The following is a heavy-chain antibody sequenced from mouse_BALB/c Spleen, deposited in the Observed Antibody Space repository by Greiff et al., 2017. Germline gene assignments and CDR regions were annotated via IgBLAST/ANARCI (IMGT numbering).Heavy chain of an antibody. CDR1: GYSFTSYW. CDR2: IDPSDSET. Sequence: VQLQQSGPQLVRPGASVKISCKASGYSFTSYWMHWVKQRPGQGLEWIGMIDPSDSETRLNQKFKDKATLTVDKSSSTAYMQLSSPTSEDSAVYYCARSDYGSSLYAMDYWGQGTSVTVSS. CDR3: ARSDYGSSLYAMDY. D-gene: IGHD1-1*01. J-gene: IGHJ4*01. V-gene: IGHV1S126*01.